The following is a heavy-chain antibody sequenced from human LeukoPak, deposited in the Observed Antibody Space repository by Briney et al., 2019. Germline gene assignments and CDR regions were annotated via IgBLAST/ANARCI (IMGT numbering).Heavy chain of an antibody. D-gene: IGHD4-17*01. CDR1: GVTFSSYA. V-gene: IGHV3-23*01. CDR2: ISGSGGST. Sequence: GGSLRLSCAASGVTFSSYAMSWVRQAPGKGLEWVSAISGSGGSTYYANSVKGRFTTSRDNSKNTQYLQMNSPRAEDKAVYYCSKDLPYAYYLDVWGKGTTVTVSS. CDR3: SKDLPYAYYLDV. J-gene: IGHJ6*03.